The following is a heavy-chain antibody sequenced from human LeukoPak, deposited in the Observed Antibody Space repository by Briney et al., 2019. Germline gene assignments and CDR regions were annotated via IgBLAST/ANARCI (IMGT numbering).Heavy chain of an antibody. CDR2: ISAYNGNT. Sequence: ASVKLPCKASGYTFTSYGISWVRQAPGQGLEWMGWISAYNGNTNYVQKLQGRVTMTTDTSTSTAYMELRSLGSDDTAVYYCARAYDSSGYYRYWGQGTLVTVPS. D-gene: IGHD3-22*01. CDR1: GYTFTSYG. CDR3: ARAYDSSGYYRY. J-gene: IGHJ4*02. V-gene: IGHV1-18*01.